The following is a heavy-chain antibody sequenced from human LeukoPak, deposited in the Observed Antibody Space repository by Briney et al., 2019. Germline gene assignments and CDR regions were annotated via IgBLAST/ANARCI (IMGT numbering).Heavy chain of an antibody. D-gene: IGHD3-10*01. CDR2: IDPSDSYT. CDR3: ARHQGFGESAFIY. V-gene: IGHV5-10-1*01. J-gene: IGHJ4*02. CDR1: GYSFTSYW. Sequence: GESLKISCKGSGYSFTSYWISGVRQMPGKGLEWMGRIDPSDSYTRYSPSFQGHVTISVDKSMSTAYLQWSSLKASDTAMYYCARHQGFGESAFIYWGQGTLVTVSS.